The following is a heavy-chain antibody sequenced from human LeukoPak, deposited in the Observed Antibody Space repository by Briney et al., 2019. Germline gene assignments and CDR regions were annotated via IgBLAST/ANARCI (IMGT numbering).Heavy chain of an antibody. Sequence: GASAKVSCKASGGTFSRYAISWVRQAPGQGLEWMGGIIPIFGTANYAQKFQGRVTITADESTSTAYMELSSLRSEDTAVYYCARYYYGSGSYYNSLNYWGQGTQVTVSS. J-gene: IGHJ4*02. CDR2: IIPIFGTA. D-gene: IGHD3-10*01. V-gene: IGHV1-69*13. CDR3: ARYYYGSGSYYNSLNY. CDR1: GGTFSRYA.